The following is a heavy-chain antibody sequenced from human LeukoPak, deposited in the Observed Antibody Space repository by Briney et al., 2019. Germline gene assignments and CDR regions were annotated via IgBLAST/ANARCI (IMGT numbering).Heavy chain of an antibody. D-gene: IGHD5-12*01. Sequence: PSETLSLTCTVSGGSISSYHWSWIRQPPGKGLEWIGFIYYSGSTNYNPYLKSRVIISVDTSKNQISLKLSSVTAADTAVYYCARGNSGYDYAFDIWGQGTMVSVSS. CDR1: GGSISSYH. J-gene: IGHJ3*02. V-gene: IGHV4-59*01. CDR2: IYYSGST. CDR3: ARGNSGYDYAFDI.